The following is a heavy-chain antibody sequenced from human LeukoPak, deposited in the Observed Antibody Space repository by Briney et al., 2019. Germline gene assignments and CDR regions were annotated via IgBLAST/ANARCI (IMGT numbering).Heavy chain of an antibody. V-gene: IGHV3-30*18. D-gene: IGHD1-1*01. Sequence: GRSLRLSCAASGFTFSSYGMHWVRQAPGKGLEWVAVISYDGSNKYYADSVEGRFTISRDNSKNTLYLQMNSLRAEDTAVYYCAKDQACENWNDGGGFDYWGQGTLVTVSS. J-gene: IGHJ4*02. CDR1: GFTFSSYG. CDR3: AKDQACENWNDGGGFDY. CDR2: ISYDGSNK.